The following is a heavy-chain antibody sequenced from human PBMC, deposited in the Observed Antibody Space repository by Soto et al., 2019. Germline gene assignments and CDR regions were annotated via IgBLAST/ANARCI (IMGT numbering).Heavy chain of an antibody. J-gene: IGHJ4*02. CDR3: AGNSVATISAFDY. CDR2: INHSGST. V-gene: IGHV4-34*02. Sequence: QVQLQQWGAGLLKPSETLSLTCAVYGESFSGYYWSWIRQPPGKGLERIGEINHSGSTNYNPSLKSRVTMSVDTSKNQFSLKLSSVTAADTAMYYCAGNSVATISAFDYWGQRTLVTVSS. D-gene: IGHD5-12*01. CDR1: GESFSGYY.